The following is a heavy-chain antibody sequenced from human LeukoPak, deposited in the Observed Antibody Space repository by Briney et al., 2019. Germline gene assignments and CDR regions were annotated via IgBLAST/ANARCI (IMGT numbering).Heavy chain of an antibody. Sequence: GGSLRLSCVVSGFTFNSCWMNWVRQAPGKGLEWVAHINPDGRDTYYVDSVKGRFTTSRDNAQISMYLQMNSLRVEDTAVYYCATWGDTPAEYFQRWGQGTLVTVSS. J-gene: IGHJ1*01. CDR1: GFTFNSCW. CDR3: ATWGDTPAEYFQR. V-gene: IGHV3-7*01. CDR2: INPDGRDT. D-gene: IGHD2-21*02.